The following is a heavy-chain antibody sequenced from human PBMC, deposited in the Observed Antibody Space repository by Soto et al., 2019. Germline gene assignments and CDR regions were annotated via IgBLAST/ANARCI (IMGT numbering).Heavy chain of an antibody. J-gene: IGHJ3*02. CDR1: GGSIGSYY. D-gene: IGHD1-26*01. V-gene: IGHV4-59*01. CDR3: ARSPWDYAFDI. CDR2: IYYSGTT. Sequence: QVQLQQSGPGLVKSSETLSLTCTVSGGSIGSYYWTWIRQPPGKGLEWIGYIYYSGTTNYNPSLKGRVTISKAASKSHFSLNLRSVTAADTAVYFCARSPWDYAFDIWGQGTVVIVSS.